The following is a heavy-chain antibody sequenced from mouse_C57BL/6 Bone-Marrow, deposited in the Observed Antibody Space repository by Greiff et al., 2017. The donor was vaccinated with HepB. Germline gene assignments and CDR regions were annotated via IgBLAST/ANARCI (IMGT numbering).Heavy chain of an antibody. Sequence: VQLQQSGPELARPWASVKISCQAFYTFSRRVHFAIRDTNYWMQWVKQRPGQGLEWIGAIYPGNSDTSYNQKFKGKAKLTAVTSASTAYMELSSLTNEDSAVYYCTRDSVTTGAYWGQGTLVTVSA. V-gene: IGHV1-5*01. J-gene: IGHJ3*01. D-gene: IGHD2-5*01. CDR2: GQGLEWIG. CDR3: NEDSAVYYCTRDSVTTGAY. CDR1: YTFSRRVH.